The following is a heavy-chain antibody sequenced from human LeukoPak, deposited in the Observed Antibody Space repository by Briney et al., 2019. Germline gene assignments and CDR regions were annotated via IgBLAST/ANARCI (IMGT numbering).Heavy chain of an antibody. CDR3: AKEERLLAVYFDY. D-gene: IGHD3-3*01. Sequence: GGSLRLSCAASGFTFSNYAMSWVRQAPGKGLEWVSTISGSGGSTYYADSVKGQFTISRDNSKNTLYLQMSSLRAEDTAVYYCAKEERLLAVYFDYWGQGTLVTVSS. CDR2: ISGSGGST. V-gene: IGHV3-23*01. J-gene: IGHJ4*02. CDR1: GFTFSNYA.